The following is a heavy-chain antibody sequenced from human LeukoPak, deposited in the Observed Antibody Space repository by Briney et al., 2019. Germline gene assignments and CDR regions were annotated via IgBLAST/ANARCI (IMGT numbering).Heavy chain of an antibody. V-gene: IGHV1-69*13. J-gene: IGHJ4*02. D-gene: IGHD3-22*01. CDR3: ARAAQDYYDSSGYRYYFDY. Sequence: ASVKVSCKASGGTFSSYAISWVRQAPGQGLEWMGGIIPIFGTANYAQKFQGRVTITADESTSTAYMELSSLRSEDTAVYYCARAAQDYYDSSGYRYYFDYWGQGTLVTVSS. CDR2: IIPIFGTA. CDR1: GGTFSSYA.